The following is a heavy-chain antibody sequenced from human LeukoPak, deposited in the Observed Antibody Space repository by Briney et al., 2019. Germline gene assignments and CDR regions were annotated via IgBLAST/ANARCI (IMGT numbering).Heavy chain of an antibody. D-gene: IGHD5-24*01. V-gene: IGHV1-69*05. CDR2: IIPIFGTA. J-gene: IGHJ4*02. CDR3: ARDGGMATMGWDTYYFDY. Sequence: SVKVSCKASGGTFSSYAISWVRQAPGQGLEWMGRIIPIFGTANYAQKFQGGVTITTDESTSTAYMELSSLRSEDTAVYYCARDGGMATMGWDTYYFDYWGQGTLVTVSS. CDR1: GGTFSSYA.